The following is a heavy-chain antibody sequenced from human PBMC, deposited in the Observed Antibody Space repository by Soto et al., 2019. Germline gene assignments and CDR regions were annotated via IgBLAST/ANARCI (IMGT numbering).Heavy chain of an antibody. CDR3: AREGFFEWSTHYYYYGMDV. D-gene: IGHD3-3*01. CDR1: GYTFTSYG. Sequence: QVQLVQSGAEVKKPGASVKVSCKASGYTFTSYGISWVRQAPGQELEWMGWISDYNGNTKYAQKLQGRVTMTTDTSTSTAYMELRSLRSDHTAVYYCAREGFFEWSTHYYYYGMDVWGQGTQVTVSS. J-gene: IGHJ6*02. CDR2: ISDYNGNT. V-gene: IGHV1-18*04.